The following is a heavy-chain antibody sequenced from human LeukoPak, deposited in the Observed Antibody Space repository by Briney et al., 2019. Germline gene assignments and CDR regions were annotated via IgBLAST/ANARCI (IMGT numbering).Heavy chain of an antibody. Sequence: SETLSLTCTDSGGSISSYYWSWIRQPAGKGLEWIGRIYTSGSTNYNPSLKSRVTMSVDTSKNQFSLKLSSVTAADTAVYYCARGGWFGELTGFDPWGQGTLVTVSS. CDR2: IYTSGST. CDR3: ARGGWFGELTGFDP. D-gene: IGHD3-10*01. J-gene: IGHJ5*02. CDR1: GGSISSYY. V-gene: IGHV4-4*07.